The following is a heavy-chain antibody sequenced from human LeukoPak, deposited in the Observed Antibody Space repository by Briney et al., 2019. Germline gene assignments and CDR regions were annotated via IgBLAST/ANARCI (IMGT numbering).Heavy chain of an antibody. Sequence: ASVKVSCKASGYTFTGYYMHWVRQAPGQGLEWMGWINPNSGGTNYAQKFRGRVTMTRDTSISTAYMELSRLRSDDTAVYYCAQDTTYYYDSSGYFRYWGQGTLVTVSS. J-gene: IGHJ1*01. CDR2: INPNSGGT. CDR1: GYTFTGYY. V-gene: IGHV1-2*02. CDR3: AQDTTYYYDSSGYFRY. D-gene: IGHD3-22*01.